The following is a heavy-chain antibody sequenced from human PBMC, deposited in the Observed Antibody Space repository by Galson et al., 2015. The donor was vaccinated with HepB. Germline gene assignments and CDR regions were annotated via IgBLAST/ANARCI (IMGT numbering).Heavy chain of an antibody. V-gene: IGHV4-31*11. CDR2: IYNSGNT. J-gene: IGHJ4*02. CDR3: ARDLDYYPSGVSDY. D-gene: IGHD3-10*01. CDR1: GGSISSGRYY. Sequence: TLSLTCAVYGGSISSGRYYWTWIRQHPGKGLEWIGYIYNSGNTYYNPSLKSRVTISVDTSKNQFSLKLTSVTAADTAVYYCARDLDYYPSGVSDYWGQGTLVTVSS.